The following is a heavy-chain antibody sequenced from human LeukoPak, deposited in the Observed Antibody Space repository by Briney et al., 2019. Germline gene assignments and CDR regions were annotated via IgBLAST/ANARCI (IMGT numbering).Heavy chain of an antibody. CDR3: ARAGYSSSSTPGDNWFDP. V-gene: IGHV4-59*13. Sequence: SETLPLTCTVSGGAITGYYWSWTRQPPGKGLEWIGYIYYSGSTNYNPSLKSRVTISVDTSKNQFSLKLSSVTAVDTAVYYCARAGYSSSSTPGDNWFDPWGQGTLVTVSS. CDR2: IYYSGST. J-gene: IGHJ5*02. D-gene: IGHD6-6*01. CDR1: GGAITGYY.